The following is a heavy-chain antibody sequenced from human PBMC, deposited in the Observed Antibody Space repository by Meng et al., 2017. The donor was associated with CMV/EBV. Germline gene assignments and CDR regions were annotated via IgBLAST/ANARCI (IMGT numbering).Heavy chain of an antibody. Sequence: APGFTFSSYSMNWVRQAPGKGLEWVSSSSSSSSYIYYADSVKGRFTISRDNAKNSLYLQMNSLRAEDTAVYYCARDSGSYRLGWFDPWGQGTLVTVSS. CDR1: GFTFSSYS. CDR3: ARDSGSYRLGWFDP. J-gene: IGHJ5*02. CDR2: SSSSSSYI. D-gene: IGHD1-26*01. V-gene: IGHV3-21*01.